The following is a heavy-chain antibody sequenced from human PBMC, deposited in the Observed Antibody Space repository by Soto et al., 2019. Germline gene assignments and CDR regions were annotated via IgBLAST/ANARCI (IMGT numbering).Heavy chain of an antibody. V-gene: IGHV3-23*01. J-gene: IGHJ3*01. D-gene: IGHD2-15*01. CDR2: IAGSGGMT. CDR1: GFTFSSDA. CDR3: AKVNFFDTPGTFDV. Sequence: VGSLRLSCAASGFTFSSDAMTWFRLAPVRGLEWVATIAGSGGMTYYTNSVRGRFTISRDNSKNTVSLQMSSLRAEDTAMYFCAKVNFFDTPGTFDVWGQGTPVTVS.